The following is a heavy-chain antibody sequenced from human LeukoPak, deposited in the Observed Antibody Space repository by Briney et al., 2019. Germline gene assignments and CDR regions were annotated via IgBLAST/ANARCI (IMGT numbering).Heavy chain of an antibody. Sequence: SETLSLTCTVSGVSITNSYWSWIRQPPGKGPEWIGEINHSGSTNYNPSLKSRVTISVDTSKNQFSLKLSSVTAADTAVYYCARVGSGWGNLFDYWGQGTLVTVSS. V-gene: IGHV4-59*01. CDR2: INHSGST. CDR3: ARVGSGWGNLFDY. D-gene: IGHD7-27*01. J-gene: IGHJ4*02. CDR1: GVSITNSY.